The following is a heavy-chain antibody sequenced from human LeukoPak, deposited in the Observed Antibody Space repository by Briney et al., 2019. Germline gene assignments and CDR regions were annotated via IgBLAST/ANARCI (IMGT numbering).Heavy chain of an antibody. V-gene: IGHV3-21*01. CDR2: LSSSSSYI. D-gene: IGHD3-10*01. CDR3: ARARGFDY. Sequence: PGGSLRLSCAASGFTFCSYSMTWVHQAPGKGLEWVSSLSSSSSYIYYADSVKGRFTISRDNAKNSLYLQMNSLRAEDTAVYYCARARGFDYWGQGTLVTVSS. J-gene: IGHJ4*02. CDR1: GFTFCSYS.